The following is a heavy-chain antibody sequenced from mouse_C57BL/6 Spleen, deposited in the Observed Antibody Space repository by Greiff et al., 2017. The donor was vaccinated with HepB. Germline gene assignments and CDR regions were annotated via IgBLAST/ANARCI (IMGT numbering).Heavy chain of an antibody. CDR3: ARYGGNYGLDY. D-gene: IGHD2-1*01. CDR2: IRNKANGYTT. V-gene: IGHV7-3*01. CDR1: GFTFTDYY. J-gene: IGHJ2*01. Sequence: EVKLVESGGGLVQPGGSLSLSCAASGFTFTDYYMSWVRQPPGKALEWLGFIRNKANGYTTEYSASVKGRFTISRDNSQSILYLQMNALSAEDRATYYCARYGGNYGLDYWGQGTTLTVSS.